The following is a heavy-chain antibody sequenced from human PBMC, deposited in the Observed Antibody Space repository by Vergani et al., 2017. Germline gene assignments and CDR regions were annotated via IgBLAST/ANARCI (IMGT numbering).Heavy chain of an antibody. J-gene: IGHJ4*02. D-gene: IGHD5-24*01. Sequence: QVQLVQSGAEVKKPGSSVKVSCKASGGTFSSYTISWVRQAPGQGLEWMGRIIPILGIANYAQKFKGRVTITADKSTSTAYMELSSLRSEDTAVYYCARRGVGMATLVFDYWGQGTLVTVSS. V-gene: IGHV1-69*02. CDR2: IIPILGIA. CDR3: ARRGVGMATLVFDY. CDR1: GGTFSSYT.